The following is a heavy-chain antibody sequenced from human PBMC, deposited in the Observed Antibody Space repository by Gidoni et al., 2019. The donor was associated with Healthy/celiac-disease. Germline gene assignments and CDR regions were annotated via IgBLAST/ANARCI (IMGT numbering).Heavy chain of an antibody. CDR1: GFTFSSYW. V-gene: IGHV3-7*01. Sequence: EVQLVESGGGLVQPGGSLILSCAASGFTFSSYWMSWVRQAPGKGLEWVANIKQDGSEKYYVDSVKGRFTISRDNAKNSLYLQMNSLRAEDTAVYYCARFLTGDAFDIWGQGTMVTVSS. J-gene: IGHJ3*02. CDR2: IKQDGSEK. D-gene: IGHD3-10*01. CDR3: ARFLTGDAFDI.